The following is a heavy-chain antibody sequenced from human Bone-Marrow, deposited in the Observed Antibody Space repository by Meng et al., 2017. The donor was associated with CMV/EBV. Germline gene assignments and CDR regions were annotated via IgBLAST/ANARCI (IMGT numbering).Heavy chain of an antibody. CDR3: GFSFDY. V-gene: IGHV1-69*10. CDR2: IIPILGIA. CDR1: GGTFSSYA. J-gene: IGHJ4*02. D-gene: IGHD3-10*01. Sequence: SVKVSCKASGGTFSSYAISWVRQAPGQGLEWMGGIIPILGIANYAQKFQGRVTITADKSTSTAYMELSSLRSEDVAAVPGGFSFDYWGQETLVTVSS.